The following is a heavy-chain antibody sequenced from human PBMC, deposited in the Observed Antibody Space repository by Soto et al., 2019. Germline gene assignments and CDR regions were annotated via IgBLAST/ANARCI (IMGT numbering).Heavy chain of an antibody. Sequence: SETLSLTCAVSGASINSLNWWSWVRQPPGKGLEWIGEVYHSASATYNPSLKSRVTISVDRSKNQFSLELTSVTAADTAVYYCARDYAYRVEDGWGKEILVTVPS. CDR1: GASINSLNW. D-gene: IGHD3-16*01. CDR2: VYHSASA. V-gene: IGHV4-4*02. J-gene: IGHJ4*02. CDR3: ARDYAYRVEDG.